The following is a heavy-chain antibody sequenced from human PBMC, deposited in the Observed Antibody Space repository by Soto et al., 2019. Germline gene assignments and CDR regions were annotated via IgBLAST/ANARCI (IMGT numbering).Heavy chain of an antibody. CDR2: IYGSSSTM. CDR3: ARDRPVDY. V-gene: IGHV3-48*02. J-gene: IGHJ4*02. CDR1: GFTFSSYS. Sequence: PGGSLRLSCAASGFTFSSYSMNWVRQAPGKGLEWISYIYGSSSTMYYADSVKGRFSISRDNAKSSLYLQMNNLTHEDTAVYYCARDRPVDYWGQGTPVTVSS.